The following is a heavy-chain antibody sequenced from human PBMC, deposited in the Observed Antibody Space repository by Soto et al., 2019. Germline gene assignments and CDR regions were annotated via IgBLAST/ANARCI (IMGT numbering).Heavy chain of an antibody. D-gene: IGHD3-3*01. CDR3: ARTRSAYNFWSGEYDS. CDR1: GFSLSSVTMG. CDR2: IFSNDKK. Sequence: QVTLKESGPVLVKPTETLTLTCTVSGFSLSSVTMGVSWIRQPPGKALEWLAHIFSNDKKSYTTSLKSRLTISKDTSKSQVVLTMTNMDSVDTATYFCARTRSAYNFWSGEYDSWGRGTLVTVSS. J-gene: IGHJ4*02. V-gene: IGHV2-26*01.